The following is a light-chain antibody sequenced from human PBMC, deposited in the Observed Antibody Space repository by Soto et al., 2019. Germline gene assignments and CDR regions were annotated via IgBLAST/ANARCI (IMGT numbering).Light chain of an antibody. CDR1: RGISTD. V-gene: IGKV1-9*01. CDR2: AAS. CDR3: KQVIFSPT. Sequence: GDRVTVTCRASRGISTDLAWYQQKPGKAPRLLIYAASTLQSGVPSRFSGSGSGTDFTLTISSLQPEDFATYYCKQVIFSPTFGQGTKLEIK. J-gene: IGKJ2*01.